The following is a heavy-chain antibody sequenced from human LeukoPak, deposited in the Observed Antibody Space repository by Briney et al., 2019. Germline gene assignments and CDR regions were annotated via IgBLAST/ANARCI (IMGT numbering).Heavy chain of an antibody. D-gene: IGHD2-2*01. Sequence: ASVKVSCKASGCTFTSYGISWVRQAPGQGLEWMGWISAYNGKTNYAQKLQGRVTMTTDTSTSTAYMELKSLRSDDTAVYYCARLRDIVVVPAAMPDYWGQGTLVTVSS. CDR3: ARLRDIVVVPAAMPDY. CDR2: ISAYNGKT. V-gene: IGHV1-18*01. CDR1: GCTFTSYG. J-gene: IGHJ4*02.